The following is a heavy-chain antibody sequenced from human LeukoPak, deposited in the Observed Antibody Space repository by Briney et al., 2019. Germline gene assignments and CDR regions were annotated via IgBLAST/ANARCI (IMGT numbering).Heavy chain of an antibody. Sequence: ASVKVPCKASGYTFTGYHMHWVRQAPGQGLEWMGWINPNSGGTNYAQKFQGRVTMTRDTSISTAYMELSRLRSDDTAVYYCARVAKSFWTYGLGYWGQGTLVTVSS. V-gene: IGHV1-2*02. J-gene: IGHJ4*02. CDR1: GYTFTGYH. D-gene: IGHD3/OR15-3a*01. CDR3: ARVAKSFWTYGLGY. CDR2: INPNSGGT.